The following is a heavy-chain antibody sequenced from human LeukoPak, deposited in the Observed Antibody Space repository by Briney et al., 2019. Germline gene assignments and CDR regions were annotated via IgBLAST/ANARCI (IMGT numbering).Heavy chain of an antibody. J-gene: IGHJ4*02. D-gene: IGHD2-8*01. CDR1: GFTFSSYS. CDR3: ARGVLTGGTYFAY. V-gene: IGHV3-21*01. CDR2: ISSSSSYI. Sequence: KTGGSLRLSCAASGFTFSSYSMNWVRQAPGKGLEWVSSISSSSSYIYYADSVKGRFTISRDNAKNSLYLQMNSLRAEDTAAYFCARGVLTGGTYFAYWGLGTLVTVSS.